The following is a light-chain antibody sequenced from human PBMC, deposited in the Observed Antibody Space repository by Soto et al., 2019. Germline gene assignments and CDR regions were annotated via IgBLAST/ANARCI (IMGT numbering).Light chain of an antibody. V-gene: IGKV3-20*01. CDR1: QTISSSY. CDR3: QQVGGSTLST. CDR2: AAS. Sequence: EIVLKQSPGTLYLSPGERATLSCRASQTISSSYVDWYQQKHGQAPRLLIYAASTRATGIPDTLSGSGSGTDVTLTINRLEPDDVAVYFWQQVGGSTLSTLGPGTKVDI. J-gene: IGKJ3*01.